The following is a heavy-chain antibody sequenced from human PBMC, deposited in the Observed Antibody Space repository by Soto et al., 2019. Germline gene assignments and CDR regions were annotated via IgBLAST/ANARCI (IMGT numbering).Heavy chain of an antibody. D-gene: IGHD1-20*01. V-gene: IGHV1-3*01. CDR2: INAGNGNT. CDR1: GYTFTGYY. CDR3: ARGITLPTPLDY. Sequence: ASVKVSCKASGYTFTGYYMHWVRQAPGQRLEWMGWINAGNGNTKYSQKFQGRVTTTRDTSASTAYMELSSLRSEDTAVYYCARGITLPTPLDYWGQGTLVTVSS. J-gene: IGHJ4*02.